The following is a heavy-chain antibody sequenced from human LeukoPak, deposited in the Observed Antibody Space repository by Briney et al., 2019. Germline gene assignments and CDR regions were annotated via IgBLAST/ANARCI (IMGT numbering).Heavy chain of an antibody. J-gene: IGHJ3*02. CDR2: ISSNGGST. V-gene: IGHV3-64*01. D-gene: IGHD6-19*01. CDR1: GFTFSSYA. CDR3: ARVPLRVAVAGAVAFDI. Sequence: PGGSLRLSCAASGFTFSSYAMHWVRQAPGKGLEYVSAISSNGGSTYYANSVKGRFTISRDNSKNTLYLQMGSLRAEDMAVYYCARVPLRVAVAGAVAFDIWGQGTMVTVSS.